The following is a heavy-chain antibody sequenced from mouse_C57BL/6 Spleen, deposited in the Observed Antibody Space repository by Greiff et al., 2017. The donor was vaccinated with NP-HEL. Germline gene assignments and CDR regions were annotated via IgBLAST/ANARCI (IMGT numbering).Heavy chain of an antibody. Sequence: QVQLQQSGPELVKPGASVKISCKASGYAFSSSWMNWVKQRPGKGLEWIGRIYPGDGDTNYNGKFKGKATLTADKSSSTAYMQLSSLTSEDSAVYFCARGVITTVVGFDYWGQGTTLTVSS. CDR1: GYAFSSSW. CDR3: ARGVITTVVGFDY. D-gene: IGHD1-1*01. V-gene: IGHV1-82*01. CDR2: IYPGDGDT. J-gene: IGHJ2*01.